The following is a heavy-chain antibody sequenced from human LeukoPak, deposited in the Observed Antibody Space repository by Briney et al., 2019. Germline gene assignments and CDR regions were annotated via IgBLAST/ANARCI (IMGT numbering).Heavy chain of an antibody. V-gene: IGHV3-73*01. CDR3: TRWFGELSAFDI. CDR2: IRSKANSYAT. J-gene: IGHJ3*02. Sequence: GRSLRLSCAASGFTFSSYAMHWVRQASGKGLEWVGRIRSKANSYATAYAASMKGRFTISRDDSKNTAYLQMNSLKTEDTAVYYCTRWFGELSAFDIWGQGTMVTVSS. CDR1: GFTFSSYA. D-gene: IGHD3-10*01.